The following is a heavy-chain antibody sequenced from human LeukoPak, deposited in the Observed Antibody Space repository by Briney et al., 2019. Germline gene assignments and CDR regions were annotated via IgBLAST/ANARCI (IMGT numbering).Heavy chain of an antibody. J-gene: IGHJ4*02. V-gene: IGHV4-39*07. CDR3: ARGCVSSGSYYTVDY. D-gene: IGHD1-26*01. Sequence: PSETLSLTCTVSGGSISSSSYYWGWIRQPPGKGLEWIGSIYYSGSTYYNPSLKSRVTISVDTSKNQFSLKLSSVTAADTAVYYCARGCVSSGSYYTVDYWGQGTLVTVSS. CDR2: IYYSGST. CDR1: GGSISSSSYY.